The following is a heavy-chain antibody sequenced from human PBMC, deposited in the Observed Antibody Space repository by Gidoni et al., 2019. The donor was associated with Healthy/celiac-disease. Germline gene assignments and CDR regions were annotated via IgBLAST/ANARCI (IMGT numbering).Heavy chain of an antibody. J-gene: IGHJ6*02. CDR2: IHHSGST. Sequence: QVQLQQWGAGLLKPSETLSLTCAAHGVSFSVYYWSEIRQPPGKGLEWIGEIHHSGSTNYKPSLKSRVTISVDTSKNQFSLNVSSVTAADTAVYYCARWTLRGDSYGRFYYYGMDVWGQGTTVTVSS. D-gene: IGHD5-18*01. V-gene: IGHV4-34*01. CDR1: GVSFSVYY. CDR3: ARWTLRGDSYGRFYYYGMDV.